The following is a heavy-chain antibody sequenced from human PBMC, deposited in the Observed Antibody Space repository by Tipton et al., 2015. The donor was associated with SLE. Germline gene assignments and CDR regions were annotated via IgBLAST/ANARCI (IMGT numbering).Heavy chain of an antibody. Sequence: LRLFCAVYGGSFSGYYWSWIRQPPGKGLEWIGEINHSGSTNYNPSLKSRVTISVDTSKNQFSLKLSSVTAADTAVYYCAREDCSSTSCHGGLFDYWGQGTLVTVSS. CDR3: AREDCSSTSCHGGLFDY. CDR2: INHSGST. J-gene: IGHJ4*02. CDR1: GGSFSGYY. D-gene: IGHD2-2*01. V-gene: IGHV4-34*01.